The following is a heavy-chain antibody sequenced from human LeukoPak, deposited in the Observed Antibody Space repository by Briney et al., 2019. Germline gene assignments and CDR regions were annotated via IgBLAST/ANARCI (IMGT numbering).Heavy chain of an antibody. Sequence: PSETLSLTCTVSGGSISSGSYYWSWIRQPAGKGLEWIGRIYTSGSTNYNPSLKSRVTISVDTSKNQFSLKLSSVTATDTAVYYCARLGGGNSAYSYAFDIWGQGTMVTVSS. J-gene: IGHJ3*02. CDR2: IYTSGST. V-gene: IGHV4-61*02. CDR3: ARLGGGNSAYSYAFDI. D-gene: IGHD4-23*01. CDR1: GGSISSGSYY.